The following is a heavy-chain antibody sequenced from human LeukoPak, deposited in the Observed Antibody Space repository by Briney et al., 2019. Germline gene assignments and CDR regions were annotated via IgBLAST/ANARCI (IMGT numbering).Heavy chain of an antibody. D-gene: IGHD1-26*01. CDR3: ARHEGSGSYYSY. Sequence: GESLKISCKGSGYSFTTYWIAWVRQMPGRGLEWMGIISPDDSEIRYSPSFRGQVSISADKSTSTAYLQWSRLRASDTAIYYCARHEGSGSYYSYWGQGTLVTVSS. CDR1: GYSFTTYW. J-gene: IGHJ4*02. CDR2: ISPDDSEI. V-gene: IGHV5-51*01.